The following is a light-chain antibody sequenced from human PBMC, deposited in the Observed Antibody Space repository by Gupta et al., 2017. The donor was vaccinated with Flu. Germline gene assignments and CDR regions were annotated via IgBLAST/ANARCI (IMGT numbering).Light chain of an antibody. CDR1: QGLVYSHGNTY. V-gene: IGKV2-30*01. J-gene: IGKJ1*01. CDR2: QVS. CDR3: MQGAHWPWA. Sequence: DVVMPQSPLSLPVTLGQPASISCRSSQGLVYSHGNTYLHWFQQRPGQSPRRLIYQVSYRDSGVPDRFSGRGSGTDFTLKISRVEAEDVAIYFCMQGAHWPWAFGQGTTVEIK.